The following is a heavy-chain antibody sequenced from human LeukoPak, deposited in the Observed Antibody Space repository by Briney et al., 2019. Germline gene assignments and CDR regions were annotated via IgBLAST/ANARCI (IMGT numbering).Heavy chain of an antibody. CDR2: IYYSGST. J-gene: IGHJ6*03. V-gene: IGHV4-31*03. D-gene: IGHD3-22*01. Sequence: SQTLSLTCTVSGGSISSGGYYWSWIRQHPGKGLEWIGYIYYSGSTYYNPSLKSRVTISVDTSKNQFSLKLSSVTAADTAVYYCARALGYDSSGYHPADYYYYMDVWGKGTTVTVSS. CDR1: GGSISSGGYY. CDR3: ARALGYDSSGYHPADYYYYMDV.